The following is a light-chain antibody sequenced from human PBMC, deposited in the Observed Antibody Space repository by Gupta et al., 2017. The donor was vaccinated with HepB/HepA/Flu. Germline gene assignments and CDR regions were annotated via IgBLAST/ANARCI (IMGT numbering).Light chain of an antibody. V-gene: IGLV1-40*01. Sequence: HSVLTQPPSVSGAPGPRVTISCTGTSSNIGAGYDVQWYQQFPGTAPKLLIHGNSKRPSGVPDRFSGSRSGTSASLAVTGLQAEDEAVYYCQSHDSRLKGEVFGGGTKLTVL. J-gene: IGLJ2*01. CDR3: QSHDSRLKGEV. CDR1: SSNIGAGYD. CDR2: GNS.